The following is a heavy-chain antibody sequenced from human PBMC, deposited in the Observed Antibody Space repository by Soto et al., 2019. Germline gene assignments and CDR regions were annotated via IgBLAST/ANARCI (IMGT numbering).Heavy chain of an antibody. CDR3: ARDPGYSYGYN. D-gene: IGHD5-18*01. CDR1: GYTFTSYA. Sequence: QVQLVQSGAEVKKPGASVKVSCKASGYTFTSYAMHWVRQAPGQRLEWMGWINAGNGNTKYSQKFQGRGTITRDTSASTAYMELSSLRSEDTAVYYWARDPGYSYGYNWGQGTLVTVSS. V-gene: IGHV1-3*01. J-gene: IGHJ4*02. CDR2: INAGNGNT.